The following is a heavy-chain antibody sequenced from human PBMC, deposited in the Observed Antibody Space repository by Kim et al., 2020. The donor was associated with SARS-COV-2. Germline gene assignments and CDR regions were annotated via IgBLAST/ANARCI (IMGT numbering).Heavy chain of an antibody. CDR3: ARSIVAELYYYYGMDV. CDR2: IYYSGST. CDR1: GGSISSGDYY. J-gene: IGHJ6*02. Sequence: SETLSLTCTVSGGSISSGDYYWSWIRQPPGKGLEWIGYIYYSGSTYYNPSLKSRVTISVDTSKNQFSLKLSSVTAADTAVYYCARSIVAELYYYYGMDVWGQGTTVTVSS. V-gene: IGHV4-30-4*01. D-gene: IGHD5-12*01.